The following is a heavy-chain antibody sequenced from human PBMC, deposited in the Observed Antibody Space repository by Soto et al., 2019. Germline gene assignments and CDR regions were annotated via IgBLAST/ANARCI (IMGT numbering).Heavy chain of an antibody. D-gene: IGHD6-19*01. CDR3: ARVDTVAGNFDF. CDR2: IYYRGNT. CDR1: GGSITSYH. Sequence: QVQLQESGPGLVKPSETLSLTCSVSGGSITSYHWSWIRQPPGKGLEWIGYIYYRGNTNYNHSLKSRVTISVDRSKNQFSLKVSSVTAADTAVYYCARVDTVAGNFDFWGQGTLVTVSS. V-gene: IGHV4-59*01. J-gene: IGHJ4*02.